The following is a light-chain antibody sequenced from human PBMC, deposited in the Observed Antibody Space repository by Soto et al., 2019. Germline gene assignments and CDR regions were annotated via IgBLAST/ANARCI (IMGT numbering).Light chain of an antibody. CDR1: TGAVTSGYY. J-gene: IGLJ2*01. Sequence: QTVVTQEPSLTVSPGGTVTLTCATSTGAVTSGYYPNWFQQKPGQAPRALIYSTNNKYSWTPARFSGSLLGGKAALTLSGVQPEDEADYYCPLYYGCQVGVFGGGTKLTVL. V-gene: IGLV7-43*01. CDR3: PLYYGCQVGV. CDR2: STN.